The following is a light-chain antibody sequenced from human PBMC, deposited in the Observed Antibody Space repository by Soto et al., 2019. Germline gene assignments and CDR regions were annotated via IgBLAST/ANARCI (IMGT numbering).Light chain of an antibody. V-gene: IGKV1-39*01. CDR2: AAS. Sequence: DLQMTQSPSSLSASVGDRVTINCRASHSIRTSVNWYQQKPGKVPKVLIHAASNLQSGVPSRFSGSGSGTDFTLTISSLQPEDFASYYCQQSYSIPWTFGQGTKVEIK. J-gene: IGKJ1*01. CDR3: QQSYSIPWT. CDR1: HSIRTS.